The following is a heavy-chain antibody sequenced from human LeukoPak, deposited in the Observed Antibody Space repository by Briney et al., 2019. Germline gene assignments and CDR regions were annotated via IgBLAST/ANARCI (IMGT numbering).Heavy chain of an antibody. Sequence: PGGSLRLSCAASGFTFSTYWMTWVRQAPGKGLEWVANINPDGSEKYYAESVRGRFTISRDNGKNSLNMEMNGLRAEDTALYYCARVIVLVVAAGDYYDYWGQGTLVTVSS. D-gene: IGHD2-8*01. CDR1: GFTFSTYW. CDR2: INPDGSEK. V-gene: IGHV3-7*01. CDR3: ARVIVLVVAAGDYYDY. J-gene: IGHJ4*02.